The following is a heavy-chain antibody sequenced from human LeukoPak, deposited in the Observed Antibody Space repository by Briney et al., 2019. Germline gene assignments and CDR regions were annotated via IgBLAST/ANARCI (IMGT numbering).Heavy chain of an antibody. Sequence: GASVKVSCKASGYTFTSYGISWVRQAPGQGLEWMGWISAYNGNTNYAQKLQGRVTMTTDTSTSTAYMELRSLRSDDTAVYYCARDRANYDFWSGSSLEQYYYYYYGMDVWGQGTTVTVSS. CDR3: ARDRANYDFWSGSSLEQYYYYYYGMDV. CDR2: ISAYNGNT. J-gene: IGHJ6*02. V-gene: IGHV1-18*01. CDR1: GYTFTSYG. D-gene: IGHD3-3*01.